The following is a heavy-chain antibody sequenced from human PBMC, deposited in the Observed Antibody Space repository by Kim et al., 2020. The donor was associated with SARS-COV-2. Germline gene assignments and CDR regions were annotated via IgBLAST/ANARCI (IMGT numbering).Heavy chain of an antibody. CDR2: IKSKTDGGTT. CDR1: GFTFSNAW. J-gene: IGHJ4*02. V-gene: IGHV3-15*01. D-gene: IGHD3-3*01. Sequence: GGSLRLSCAASGFTFSNAWMSWVRQAPGKGLEWVGRIKSKTDGGTTDYAAPVKGRLTISRDDSKNTLYLQMNSLKTEDTAVYYCTTAGIWSGYSLNDYWGQGTLATVSS. CDR3: TTAGIWSGYSLNDY.